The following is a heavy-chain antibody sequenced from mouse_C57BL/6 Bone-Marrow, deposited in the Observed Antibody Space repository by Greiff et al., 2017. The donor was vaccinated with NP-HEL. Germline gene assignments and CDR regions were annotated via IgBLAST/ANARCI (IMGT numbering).Heavy chain of an antibody. V-gene: IGHV14-1*01. D-gene: IGHD4-1*01. CDR3: TTWSWDGPYFDY. CDR1: GFNITDYY. J-gene: IGHJ2*01. CDR2: IDPEDGDT. Sequence: EVQLQQSGAELVRPGASVKLSCTASGFNITDYYMHWVKQRPEQGLEWIGRIDPEDGDTEYAPKFQGKATMTADTSSNTAYLQLSSLTSEDTAVYYCTTWSWDGPYFDYWGQGTTLTVSS.